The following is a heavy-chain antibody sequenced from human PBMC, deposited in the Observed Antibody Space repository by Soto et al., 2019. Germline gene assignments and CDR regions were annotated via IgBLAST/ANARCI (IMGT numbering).Heavy chain of an antibody. Sequence: EVQLVESGGGLVQPGGSLRLSCAASGFTFGTYWMTWVRKPPGKGLECVADIKPDGSERYYVDSVKGRFTIARDNAKNSLYLHMNSLRAEDTAVYYCATDLNWEQYWGQGTLVTVSS. V-gene: IGHV3-7*04. CDR2: IKPDGSER. D-gene: IGHD7-27*01. CDR1: GFTFGTYW. CDR3: ATDLNWEQY. J-gene: IGHJ4*02.